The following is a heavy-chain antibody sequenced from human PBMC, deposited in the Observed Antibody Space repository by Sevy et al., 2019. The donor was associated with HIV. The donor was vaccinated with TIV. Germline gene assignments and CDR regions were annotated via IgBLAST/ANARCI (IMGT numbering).Heavy chain of an antibody. CDR3: ARAGGNTDWGMDV. J-gene: IGHJ6*02. D-gene: IGHD7-27*01. CDR1: GGSISSYY. V-gene: IGHV4-59*12. Sequence: SETLSLTCTVSGGSISSYYWSWIRQPPGKGLEAIGYMYYNGRTYYNPSLSSRVIISVGKSQNQVSLQLSSVTAADTGVYYCARAGGNTDWGMDVWGQGITVTVSS. CDR2: MYYNGRT.